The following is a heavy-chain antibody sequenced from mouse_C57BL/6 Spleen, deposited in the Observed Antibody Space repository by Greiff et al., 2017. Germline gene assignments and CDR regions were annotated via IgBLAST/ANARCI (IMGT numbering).Heavy chain of an antibody. D-gene: IGHD2-14*01. CDR2: IDPSDSYT. V-gene: IGHV1-59*01. J-gene: IGHJ4*01. CDR3: ASEGTGFYAMDY. CDR1: GYTFTSYW. Sequence: QVQLQQPGAELVRPGTSVKLSCKASGYTFTSYWMHWVKQRPGQGLEWIGVIDPSDSYTNYNQKFKGKATLTVDTSSSTAYMQLSSLTSEDSAVYYCASEGTGFYAMDYWGQGTSVTVSS.